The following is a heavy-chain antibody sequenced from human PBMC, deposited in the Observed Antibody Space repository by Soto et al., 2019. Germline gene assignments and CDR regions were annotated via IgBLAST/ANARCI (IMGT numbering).Heavy chain of an antibody. CDR1: GFPVSSNY. V-gene: IGHV3-53*01. CDR3: ARDRWRRSEVYDDSLDV. D-gene: IGHD3-22*01. Sequence: GGSLRLSCAASGFPVSSNYMTWVRQTPGKGLERVSLINTAGDTYYTDSVKGRFALSRDNSKNMLYLQMNSLRHDDTGVYYCARDRWRRSEVYDDSLDVWGQGTTVTVSS. CDR2: INTAGDT. J-gene: IGHJ6*02.